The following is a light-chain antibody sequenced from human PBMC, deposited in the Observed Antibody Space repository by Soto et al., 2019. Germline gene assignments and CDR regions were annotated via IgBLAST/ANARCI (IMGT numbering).Light chain of an antibody. Sequence: EIVLTQSPGTLSLSPGERATLSCRASQSVTSSYLAWYQQKPGQAPRLHIYGASSRATAIPEGFSGSGSGPDSELTLSRTEPGDRAVYYCQQYGKSPLTFGGGTKVEIK. CDR3: QQYGKSPLT. CDR2: GAS. CDR1: QSVTSSY. V-gene: IGKV3-20*01. J-gene: IGKJ4*01.